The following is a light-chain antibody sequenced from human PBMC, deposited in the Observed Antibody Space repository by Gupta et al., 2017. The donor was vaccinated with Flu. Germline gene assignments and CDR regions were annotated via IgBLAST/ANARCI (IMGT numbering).Light chain of an antibody. CDR1: SSNIGSNY. CDR3: AAWDDSLNGHYV. J-gene: IGLJ1*01. V-gene: IGLV1-44*01. Sequence: QSVLAQPPSASGTPGQRVTISCSGSSSNIGSNYVNWYQQVPGTAPKLLIYGNNQRPSGVPYRFSGSKSGTSASLAISGLQSGDEADYYCAAWDDSLNGHYVFGTGTKFTVL. CDR2: GNN.